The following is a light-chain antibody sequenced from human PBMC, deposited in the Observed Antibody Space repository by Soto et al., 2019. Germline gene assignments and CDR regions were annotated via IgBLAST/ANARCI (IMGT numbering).Light chain of an antibody. V-gene: IGLV1-44*01. J-gene: IGLJ1*01. Sequence: QSVLTQPPSASGTPGQRVIISCSGSSSNIGSNTVNWYQQLPGTAPKLLIYSHNQRPSGVPDRFSGSQSGTSASLAISGLQSEDEADYYCATWDDSLDGYVFGTRTKVTVL. CDR3: ATWDDSLDGYV. CDR1: SSNIGSNT. CDR2: SHN.